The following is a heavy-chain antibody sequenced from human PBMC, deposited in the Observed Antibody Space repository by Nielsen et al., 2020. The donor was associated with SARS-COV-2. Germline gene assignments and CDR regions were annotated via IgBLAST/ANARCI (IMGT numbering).Heavy chain of an antibody. Sequence: GGSLRLSCAASGFTFSGYGMHWVRQAPGKGLEWVAVIWYDGSNKYYADSVKGRFTISRDNSKNTLYLQMNSLRAEDTAVYYCARDLSLRYFDWSPGGLWFDPWGQGTLVTVSS. CDR2: IWYDGSNK. CDR3: ARDLSLRYFDWSPGGLWFDP. V-gene: IGHV3-33*01. J-gene: IGHJ5*02. CDR1: GFTFSGYG. D-gene: IGHD3-9*01.